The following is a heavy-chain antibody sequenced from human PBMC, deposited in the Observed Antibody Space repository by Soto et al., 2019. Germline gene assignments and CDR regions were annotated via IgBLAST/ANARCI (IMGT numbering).Heavy chain of an antibody. CDR2: IVVGSGNT. Sequence: ASVKVSFKACGFTFTNSAVQWLRQARGQRLEWIGWIVVGSGNTNYAQKFQERVTITRDMSTTTAYMELSSLRSEDTAVYYCATDKGDSYGYGNYWGQGTLVTVSS. CDR1: GFTFTNSA. J-gene: IGHJ4*02. D-gene: IGHD5-18*01. CDR3: ATDKGDSYGYGNY. V-gene: IGHV1-58*01.